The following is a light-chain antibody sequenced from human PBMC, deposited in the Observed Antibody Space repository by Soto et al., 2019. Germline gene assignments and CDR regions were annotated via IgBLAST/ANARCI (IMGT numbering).Light chain of an antibody. J-gene: IGKJ5*01. CDR1: QSVSSSF. CDR3: QKYGSSPRT. CDR2: GAS. Sequence: DIVLTQSPGTLSVSAGDRATLSCRASQSVSSSFLAWYQQKFGQAPRLLIYGASSRATGIPDRFSGSGSGTDFTLTISRLEPEDFAVYYCQKYGSSPRTFGQGTRLEIK. V-gene: IGKV3-20*01.